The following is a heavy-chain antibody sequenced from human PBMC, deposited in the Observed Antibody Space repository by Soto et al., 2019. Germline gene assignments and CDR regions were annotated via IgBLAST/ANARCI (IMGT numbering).Heavy chain of an antibody. CDR3: ARDRCTNGVCYAPSDY. Sequence: GGSLRLSSAASGFTFRNYAMSWVRQTPGKGLEYVSAISSNGRSTYYANSVKGRFTISRDNSKNTLYLQMDSLRAEDMAVYYCARDRCTNGVCYAPSDYWGQGTLVTVSS. D-gene: IGHD2-8*01. V-gene: IGHV3-64*01. CDR1: GFTFRNYA. CDR2: ISSNGRST. J-gene: IGHJ4*02.